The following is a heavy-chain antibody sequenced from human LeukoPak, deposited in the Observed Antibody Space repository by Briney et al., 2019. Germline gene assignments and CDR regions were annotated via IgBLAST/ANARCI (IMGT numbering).Heavy chain of an antibody. CDR3: AGHVSAAAGGR. Sequence: SGTLSLTCAVYGGSVRDNYWSWIRQPPGKGLEWIGEIHHSGSTKYNPSLKGRVTISLDTSKNQFSLKLNSMTAADTAVYYCAGHVSAAAGGRWGQGTLVTVSS. CDR2: IHHSGST. V-gene: IGHV4-34*01. J-gene: IGHJ4*02. D-gene: IGHD6-13*01. CDR1: GGSVRDNY.